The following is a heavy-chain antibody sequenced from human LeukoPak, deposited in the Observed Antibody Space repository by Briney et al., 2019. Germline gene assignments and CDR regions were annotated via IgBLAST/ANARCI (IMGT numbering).Heavy chain of an antibody. D-gene: IGHD2-2*01. J-gene: IGHJ5*02. Sequence: GASVKVSCKVSGYTLTELSMHWVRQAPGKGLEWMGGFDPEDGETIYAQKFQGRVTMTEDTSTDTAYMELSSLRSQDAAVYYCARDRRRRYCSSTSCYLGWFDPWGQGTLVTVSS. V-gene: IGHV1-24*01. CDR2: FDPEDGET. CDR1: GYTLTELS. CDR3: ARDRRRRYCSSTSCYLGWFDP.